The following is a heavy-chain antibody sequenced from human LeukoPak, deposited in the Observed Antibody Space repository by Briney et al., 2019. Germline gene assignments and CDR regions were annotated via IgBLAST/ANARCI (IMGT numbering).Heavy chain of an antibody. V-gene: IGHV3-30*18. CDR2: ISYDGSNK. D-gene: IGHD3-10*01. J-gene: IGHJ4*02. CDR1: GFTFSSYG. Sequence: GRSLRLSCAASGFTFSSYGMHWVRQAPGKGLEWVAVISYDGSNKYYADSVKGRFTISRDNSKNTLYLQMNSLRAEDTAVYYCAKDFSMVRGVISDNFDYWGQGTLVTVSS. CDR3: AKDFSMVRGVISDNFDY.